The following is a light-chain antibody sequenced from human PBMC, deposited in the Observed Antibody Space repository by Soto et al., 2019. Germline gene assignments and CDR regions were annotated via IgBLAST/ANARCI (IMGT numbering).Light chain of an antibody. CDR3: QQYGGSPPYN. CDR2: GAS. CDR1: QSVSSSY. V-gene: IGKV3-20*01. J-gene: IGKJ2*01. Sequence: EIVLTQSPGTLSLSPGERATLSCRASQSVSSSYLAWYQQTPGQAPRLLIYGASSMATGIPDRFSGSGSGTDFTLTISRLEPEDFAVYYCQQYGGSPPYNFCKGTKLEIK.